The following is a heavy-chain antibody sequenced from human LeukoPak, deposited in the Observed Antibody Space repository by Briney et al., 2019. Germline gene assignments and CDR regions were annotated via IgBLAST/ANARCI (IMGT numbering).Heavy chain of an antibody. V-gene: IGHV1-69-2*01. CDR1: GYTFTDHY. CDR3: ATEVNVAYYNVPGNDYRGIDP. D-gene: IGHD3-10*02. J-gene: IGHJ5*02. CDR2: VDSEKGEA. Sequence: ASVKVSCKASGYTFTDHYIHRVKQAPGKGPEGGGRVDSEKGEAISAQKFQGRVTISADTSTDTAYLELTSLRSDDTAVYYCATEVNVAYYNVPGNDYRGIDPWGPGTLVTVSS.